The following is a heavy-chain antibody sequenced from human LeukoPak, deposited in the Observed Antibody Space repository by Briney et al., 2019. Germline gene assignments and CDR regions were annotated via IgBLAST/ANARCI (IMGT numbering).Heavy chain of an antibody. Sequence: PSETLSLTCAVYGGSFSGHYWSWIRQPPGKGLEWIGEINHSKNTNYNPSLKSRVTISVDTSKNQFSLKLSSVTAADTAVYYCAGDSYGYVYWGQGTLVTVSS. J-gene: IGHJ4*02. CDR1: GGSFSGHY. CDR3: AGDSYGYVY. V-gene: IGHV4-34*01. CDR2: INHSKNT. D-gene: IGHD5-18*01.